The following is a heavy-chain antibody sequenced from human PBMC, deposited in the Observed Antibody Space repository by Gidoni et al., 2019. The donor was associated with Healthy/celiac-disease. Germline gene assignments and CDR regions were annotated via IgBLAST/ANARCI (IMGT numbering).Heavy chain of an antibody. CDR3: ARDVASIAAAGFSWFDP. V-gene: IGHV3-21*01. J-gene: IGHJ5*02. CDR1: GFTFSSYS. CDR2: ISSSSSYI. D-gene: IGHD6-13*01. Sequence: EVQLVESGGGVVKPGGSLRLSCAASGFTFSSYSMNWGRQAPGKGLEWVSSISSSSSYIYYADSVKGRFTISRDNAKNSLYLQMNSLRAEDTAVYYCARDVASIAAAGFSWFDPWGQGTLVTVSS.